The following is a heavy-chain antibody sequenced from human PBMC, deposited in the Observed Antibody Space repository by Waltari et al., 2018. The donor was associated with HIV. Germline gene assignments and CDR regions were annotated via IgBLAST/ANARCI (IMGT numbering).Heavy chain of an antibody. V-gene: IGHV4-38-2*01. Sequence: QVQLQESGPGLVKPSETLSLTCGVSGYPIPSGYHWGWIRQPPGMGLEWIGSIFHSGGAYYNPPLRSRVTISVDTSKNQFSLKLNSVTAADTAVYFCARSEGAQTATIFDRWGQGTLVTVSS. CDR1: GYPIPSGYH. CDR2: IFHSGGA. CDR3: ARSEGAQTATIFDR. J-gene: IGHJ4*02. D-gene: IGHD3-3*01.